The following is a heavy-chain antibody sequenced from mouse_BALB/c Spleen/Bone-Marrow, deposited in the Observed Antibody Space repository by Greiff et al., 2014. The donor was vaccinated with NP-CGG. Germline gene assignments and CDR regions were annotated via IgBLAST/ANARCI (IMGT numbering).Heavy chain of an antibody. CDR2: ISPSNGRS. V-gene: IGHV1S81*02. CDR3: TRSELRRGGYALDY. Sequence: VKLVESRAELAKPGASVKLSCKASGYSFTSYWMHWVKQRPGQGLEWIGEISPSNGRSNYNEKFKSKATLTVDKSSSTAYMQLSGLTSEDSAVYYCTRSELRRGGYALDYWGLGTSVTVSS. CDR1: GYSFTSYW. J-gene: IGHJ4*01. D-gene: IGHD2-12*01.